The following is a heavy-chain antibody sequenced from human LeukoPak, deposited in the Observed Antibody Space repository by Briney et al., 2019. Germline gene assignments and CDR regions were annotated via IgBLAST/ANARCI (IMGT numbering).Heavy chain of an antibody. CDR3: ARTLGDYVWGGYRLRRFDP. V-gene: IGHV1-46*01. CDR2: INPTGGST. Sequence: GASVKVSCKASGYTFTSYYMHWVRQAPGQGLEWMGLINPTGGSTGYAQKFQGRVTMTRDMSTSTDYMELSSLRSEDTAVYYCARTLGDYVWGGYRLRRFDPWGQGTLVTVSS. J-gene: IGHJ5*02. CDR1: GYTFTSYY. D-gene: IGHD3-16*02.